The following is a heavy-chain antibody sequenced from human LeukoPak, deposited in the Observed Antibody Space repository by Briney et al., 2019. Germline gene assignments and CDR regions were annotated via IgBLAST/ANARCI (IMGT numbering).Heavy chain of an antibody. D-gene: IGHD2-2*01. CDR1: GFTFSNAW. Sequence: GGSLRLSCAASGFTFSNAWMSWVRQAPGKGLEWVGRIKSKTDDGTTDYAAPVKGRFTISRDDSKNTLYLQMNSLETEDTAVYYCTTFGHCSSTSCYSGWGQGTLVTVSS. CDR2: IKSKTDDGTT. CDR3: TTFGHCSSTSCYSG. V-gene: IGHV3-15*01. J-gene: IGHJ4*02.